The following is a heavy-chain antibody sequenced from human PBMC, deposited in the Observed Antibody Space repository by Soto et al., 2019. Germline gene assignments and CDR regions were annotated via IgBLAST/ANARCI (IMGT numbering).Heavy chain of an antibody. Sequence: SETLSLTCTVSGGSISSSSYYWGWIRQPPGKGLEWIGSIYYSGSTYYNPSLKSRVTISVDTSKNQFSLKLSSVTAADTAVYYCASGYSYAYYYYGMDVWGQGTTVTVSS. D-gene: IGHD5-18*01. CDR1: GGSISSSSYY. J-gene: IGHJ6*02. CDR2: IYYSGST. CDR3: ASGYSYAYYYYGMDV. V-gene: IGHV4-39*01.